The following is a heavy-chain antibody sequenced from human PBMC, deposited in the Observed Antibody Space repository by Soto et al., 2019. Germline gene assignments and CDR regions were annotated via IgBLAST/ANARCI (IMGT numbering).Heavy chain of an antibody. V-gene: IGHV4-34*01. D-gene: IGHD6-13*01. J-gene: IGHJ4*02. CDR2: INHSGST. CDR1: GGSFTAYY. CDR3: ARWGIAAPGIDY. Sequence: PSETLSLTCGVYGGSFTAYYWTWMRQPPGKGLEWIGEINHSGSTNYNPSLKSRVTISVDTSKNQFSLKLSSVTAADTAVYYCARWGIAAPGIDYWGQGTLVTVSS.